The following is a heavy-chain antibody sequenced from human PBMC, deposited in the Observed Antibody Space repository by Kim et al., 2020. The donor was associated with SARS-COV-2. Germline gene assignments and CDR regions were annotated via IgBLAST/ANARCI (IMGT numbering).Heavy chain of an antibody. CDR1: GFSFGNYG. CDR3: ARDIGTSWYPLGY. CDR2: IWNDGSSK. V-gene: IGHV3-33*01. D-gene: IGHD6-13*01. J-gene: IGHJ1*01. Sequence: GGSLRLSCAASGFSFGNYGMHWVRQAPGKGLEWVAVIWNDGSSKYFADSVRGRFTISRDNSKNTLYLQMNSLRAEDTALYFCARDIGTSWYPLGYWGQGTLVTVSA.